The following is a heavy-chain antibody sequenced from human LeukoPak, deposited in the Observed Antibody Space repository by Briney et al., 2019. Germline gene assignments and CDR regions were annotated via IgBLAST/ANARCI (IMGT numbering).Heavy chain of an antibody. Sequence: GGSLRLSCAASGFTFSNFVMSWVRQAPGKGLEWVSAISGSGDNTYYADSVKGRFTISRDNSNNTLYLQISSLRAEGTAVYYCAKDSWGSVKVDCWGQGALVTVSS. CDR2: ISGSGDNT. CDR3: AKDSWGSVKVDC. CDR1: GFTFSNFV. D-gene: IGHD4-11*01. V-gene: IGHV3-23*01. J-gene: IGHJ4*02.